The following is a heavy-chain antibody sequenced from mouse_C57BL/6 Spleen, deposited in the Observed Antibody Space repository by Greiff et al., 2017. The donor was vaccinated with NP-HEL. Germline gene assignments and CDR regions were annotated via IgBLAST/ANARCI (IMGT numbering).Heavy chain of an antibody. Sequence: QVQLKESDAELVKPGASVKISCKVSGYTFTDHTIHWMKQRPEQGLEWIGYIYPRDGSTKYNEKFKGKATLTADKSSSTAYMQLNSLTSEDSAVYFCAKEYDYDGVPYAMDYWGQGTSVTVSS. V-gene: IGHV1-78*01. CDR2: IYPRDGST. CDR1: GYTFTDHT. CDR3: AKEYDYDGVPYAMDY. D-gene: IGHD2-4*01. J-gene: IGHJ4*01.